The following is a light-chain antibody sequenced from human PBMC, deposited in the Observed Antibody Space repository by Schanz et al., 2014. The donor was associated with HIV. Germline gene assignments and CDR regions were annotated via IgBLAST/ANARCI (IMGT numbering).Light chain of an antibody. J-gene: IGKJ2*01. CDR1: QYISSW. CDR2: RAS. CDR3: QQCVTYPYT. Sequence: DIQMTQSPSTLSASVGDEVTITCRASQYISSWLAWYQQKPGQAPSLLIYRASSLEGGVSSRFSGSGSGTSFTLTITSLQPDDFATYYCQQCVTYPYTFGQGTKLDIK. V-gene: IGKV1-5*01.